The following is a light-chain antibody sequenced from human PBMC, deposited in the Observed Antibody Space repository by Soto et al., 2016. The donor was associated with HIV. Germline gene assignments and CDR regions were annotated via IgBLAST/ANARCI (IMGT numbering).Light chain of an antibody. CDR3: HTWDTTTV. Sequence: SYDVTQPLSVSVSPGQTATITCSGDNLGDKFVCWYQQREGQSPRLVIYENDKRPSGIPQRFSGSNSGNTATLTISGTQSMDEADYYCHTWDTTTVFGGGTRLTVL. V-gene: IGLV3-1*01. CDR2: END. J-gene: IGLJ2*01. CDR1: NLGDKF.